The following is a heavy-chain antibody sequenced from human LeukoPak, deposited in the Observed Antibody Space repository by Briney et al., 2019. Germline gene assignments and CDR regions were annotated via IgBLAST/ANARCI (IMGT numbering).Heavy chain of an antibody. D-gene: IGHD3-10*01. J-gene: IGHJ5*02. V-gene: IGHV3-53*01. CDR3: ASNYGSGSYSNWFDP. Sequence: GGSLRLSCAASGVTVSSNYMSWVRQAPGEGLEWGSVIYSGGSTYYADSVKGRFTISRDNSKNTLYLQMNSLRAEDTAVFYCASNYGSGSYSNWFDPWGQGTLVTVSS. CDR1: GVTVSSNY. CDR2: IYSGGST.